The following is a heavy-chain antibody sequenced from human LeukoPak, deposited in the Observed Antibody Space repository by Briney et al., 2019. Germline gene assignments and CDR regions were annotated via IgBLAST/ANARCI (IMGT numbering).Heavy chain of an antibody. J-gene: IGHJ5*02. CDR2: INSDGSST. CDR1: GFTFGSYW. CDR3: ARDPGSSGWSRFDP. V-gene: IGHV3-74*01. Sequence: PGGSLRLSCAASGFTFGSYWMHWVRHAPGKGPVWVSRINSDGSSTSYADSVKGRFTISRDNAKNTLYLQMNSLRAEDTAVYYCARDPGSSGWSRFDPWGQGTLVSVSS. D-gene: IGHD6-19*01.